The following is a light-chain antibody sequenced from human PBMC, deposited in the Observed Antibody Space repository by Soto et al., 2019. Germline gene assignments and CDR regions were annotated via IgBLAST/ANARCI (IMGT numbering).Light chain of an antibody. CDR2: AAY. V-gene: IGKV1D-16*01. J-gene: IGKJ1*01. CDR3: KQYNSYPWT. Sequence: DIQMTQSPSTLSASVGDRVTITCXASQGISSWLAWYQQKPGKAHKLXIYAAYSLQSGVQSRFSGSGSGTEFTLTIRSLQPDDFATYYCKQYNSYPWTFGQGTKVDIK. CDR1: QGISSW.